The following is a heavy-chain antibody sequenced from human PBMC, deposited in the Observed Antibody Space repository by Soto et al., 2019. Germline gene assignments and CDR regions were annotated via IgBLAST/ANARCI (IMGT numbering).Heavy chain of an antibody. CDR3: VRGGGSFDI. J-gene: IGHJ3*02. CDR2: ISDSGGAT. Sequence: PGGSLRLSCAASGFTFSAYAMSWVRQAPGKGLEWVSVISDSGGATYYADSVKGRFIISRDNFKNSFYLQMNGLRAEDTAVYYCVRGGGSFDIWGQGTMVTVSS. V-gene: IGHV3-23*01. CDR1: GFTFSAYA. D-gene: IGHD2-15*01.